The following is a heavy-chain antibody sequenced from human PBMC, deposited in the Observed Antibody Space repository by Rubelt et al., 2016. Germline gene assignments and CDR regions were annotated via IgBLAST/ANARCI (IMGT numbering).Heavy chain of an antibody. CDR3: AKGGHYSPFDY. CDR1: GFSFSNNW. D-gene: IGHD2-21*01. J-gene: IGHJ4*02. V-gene: IGHV3-74*02. CDR2: INSDGTNI. Sequence: EVQLVESGGGLVQPGGSLRLSCAASGFSFSNNWMHWVRQVPGKGLVWVSHINSDGTNINYADSVQGRFAISRDNAKNTLYLQMNRLRAEDTAIYYCAKGGHYSPFDYWGQGTLVTVSP.